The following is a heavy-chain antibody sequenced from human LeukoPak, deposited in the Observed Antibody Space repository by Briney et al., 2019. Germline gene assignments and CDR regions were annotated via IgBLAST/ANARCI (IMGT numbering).Heavy chain of an antibody. V-gene: IGHV4-39*02. D-gene: IGHD6-19*01. Sequence: PSETLSLTCTVPGGSISSSSYDWGWIRQPPGKGLEWIGRIYYSGSTYYNPSLKSRVTISVDTSKNQFSLKLSSVTAADTAVYYCARDGKLYERAVAGIEFDYWGQGTLVTVSS. CDR3: ARDGKLYERAVAGIEFDY. CDR2: IYYSGST. J-gene: IGHJ4*02. CDR1: GGSISSSSYD.